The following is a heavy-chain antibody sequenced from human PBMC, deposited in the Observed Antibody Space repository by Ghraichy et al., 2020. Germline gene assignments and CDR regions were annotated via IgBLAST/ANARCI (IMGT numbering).Heavy chain of an antibody. J-gene: IGHJ4*02. Sequence: ESLNISCTVSGGSISSYYWSWIRQPPGKGLEWIGYIYYSGSTNYNPSLKSRVSISVDTSRNQFSLKLSSETAADTAVYYCARSRYSGYDGFDYWGQGTLVTVSS. CDR2: IYYSGST. D-gene: IGHD5-12*01. V-gene: IGHV4-59*01. CDR3: ARSRYSGYDGFDY. CDR1: GGSISSYY.